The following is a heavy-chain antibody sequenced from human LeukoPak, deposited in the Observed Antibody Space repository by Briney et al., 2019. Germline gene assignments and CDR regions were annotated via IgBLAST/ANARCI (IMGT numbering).Heavy chain of an antibody. Sequence: GGSLRLSCAASGFTFSSYGMSWVRQAPGKGLEWVSAISGRGANTYYADSVKGRFTISRDNSKNTLYMQMNSLRAEDTAVYYCAKAVVIVPTATPFDYWGQGTLVTVSS. V-gene: IGHV3-23*01. J-gene: IGHJ4*02. CDR3: AKAVVIVPTATPFDY. CDR2: ISGRGANT. D-gene: IGHD2-2*01. CDR1: GFTFSSYG.